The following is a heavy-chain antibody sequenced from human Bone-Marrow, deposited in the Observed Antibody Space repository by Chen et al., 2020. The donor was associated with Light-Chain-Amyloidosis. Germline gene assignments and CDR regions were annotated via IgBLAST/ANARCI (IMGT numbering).Heavy chain of an antibody. CDR2: TNSAGTST. Sequence: EVLLVESGGEVVQPGGSLRLSCTASGFSFSTYWMHWVRQSPGKGLVSVSRTNSAGTSTTSADSVKGRFTVSRDNTKNTMYLEMNSLRVEDTAVYYCARTTLRYLDYWGQGTLVTVSS. D-gene: IGHD3-9*01. V-gene: IGHV3-74*01. CDR1: GFSFSTYW. CDR3: ARTTLRYLDY. J-gene: IGHJ4*02.